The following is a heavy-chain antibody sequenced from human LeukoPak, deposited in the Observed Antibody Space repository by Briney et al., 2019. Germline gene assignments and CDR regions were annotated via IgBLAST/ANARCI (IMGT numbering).Heavy chain of an antibody. J-gene: IGHJ3*02. Sequence: PSETLSLTCTVSGVSITSNFWSWIRQPPGQGLQWVAYTHYSDHTNYNPSLKSRVTISVDTSKNQLSLMLSSVSAADTAVYYCARDRRREQLHAFDIWGQGTMVTVSS. D-gene: IGHD1/OR15-1a*01. V-gene: IGHV4-59*01. CDR3: ARDRRREQLHAFDI. CDR2: THYSDHT. CDR1: GVSITSNF.